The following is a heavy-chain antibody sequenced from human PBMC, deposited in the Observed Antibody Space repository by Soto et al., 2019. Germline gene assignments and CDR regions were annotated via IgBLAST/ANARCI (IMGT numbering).Heavy chain of an antibody. CDR1: GFTFSSYG. Sequence: QVQLVESGGGVVQPGRSLRLSCAASGFTFSSYGMHWVRQAPGKGLEWVAVISSDGSNKYYADSVKGRFTISRDTSKNTRYLEMNSLGAEDTAVYYCANDQRWLQYYFHYWGQGTLVTVSS. J-gene: IGHJ4*02. V-gene: IGHV3-30*18. D-gene: IGHD5-12*01. CDR2: ISSDGSNK. CDR3: ANDQRWLQYYFHY.